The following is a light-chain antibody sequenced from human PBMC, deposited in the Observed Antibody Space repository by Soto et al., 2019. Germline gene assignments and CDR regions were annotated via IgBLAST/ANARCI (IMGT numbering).Light chain of an antibody. J-gene: IGKJ3*01. CDR2: TAS. V-gene: IGKV1-39*01. CDR3: QQSYTFPFT. CDR1: QSIRSH. Sequence: DIQMSQSPSSLSASVGDRVTVTCRASQSIRSHLNWYQHKAGQARNLLIYTASNLQGGVPSRFSGSGSGTEFTLTISNLQPEHFATYYCQQSYTFPFTFGPGTKVDIK.